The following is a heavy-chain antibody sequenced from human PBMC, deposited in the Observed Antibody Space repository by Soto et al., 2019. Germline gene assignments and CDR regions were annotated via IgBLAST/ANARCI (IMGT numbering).Heavy chain of an antibody. CDR1: GFTFSSYA. CDR3: AREAAAGNWFDP. D-gene: IGHD6-13*01. CDR2: ISYDGSNK. Sequence: QVQLVESGGGVVQPGRSLRLSCAASGFTFSSYAMHWVRQAPGKGLEWVAVISYDGSNKYYADSVKGRFTISRDNSKNTLYLQMDSLRAEDTAVYYCAREAAAGNWFDPWGQGTLVTVSS. J-gene: IGHJ5*02. V-gene: IGHV3-30-3*01.